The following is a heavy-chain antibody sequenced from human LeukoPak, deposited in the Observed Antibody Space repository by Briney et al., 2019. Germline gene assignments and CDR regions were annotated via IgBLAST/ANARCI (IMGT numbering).Heavy chain of an antibody. Sequence: GGSLRLSCAASGFTFSRYWMHWVRQGPGKELVWVSRITPDGSYTSYADSVRGRFTISRDNAKNTLFLQMNSLRAEDTAVYFCARDLGLVETPGDDFDPWGQGTLVSVSS. J-gene: IGHJ5*02. CDR2: ITPDGSYT. V-gene: IGHV3-74*01. CDR3: ARDLGLVETPGDDFDP. CDR1: GFTFSRYW. D-gene: IGHD4-23*01.